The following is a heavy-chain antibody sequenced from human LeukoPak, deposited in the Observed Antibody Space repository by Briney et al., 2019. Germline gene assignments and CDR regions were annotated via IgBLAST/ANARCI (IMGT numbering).Heavy chain of an antibody. CDR1: GFTFDDYA. J-gene: IGHJ4*02. Sequence: GGSLRLSCAASGFTFDDYAMHWVRPDPGKGLEWVSGISWNIGSRGYADSVKGRFAISRDNAKNSLYLQMNSLRAEDTALYYCAKDAVYGSGGEGYYFDYWGQGTLVTVSS. CDR2: ISWNIGSR. V-gene: IGHV3-9*01. D-gene: IGHD3-10*01. CDR3: AKDAVYGSGGEGYYFDY.